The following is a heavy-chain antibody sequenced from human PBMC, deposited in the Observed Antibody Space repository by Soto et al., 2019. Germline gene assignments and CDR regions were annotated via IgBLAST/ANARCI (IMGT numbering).Heavy chain of an antibody. D-gene: IGHD3-9*01. CDR1: GYSFTGYY. CDR2: INPNSGAT. J-gene: IGHJ4*02. CDR3: VRVDWSTGALDC. Sequence: QVQLVQSGAEARKPGTSVKISCKGSGYSFTGYYIFWVRQAPGQGLEWMGWINPNSGATNYAQKFQGRVSLTRETPINTAHMELSSLTYDDTAIFYCVRVDWSTGALDCWGQGTLVSVSS. V-gene: IGHV1-2*02.